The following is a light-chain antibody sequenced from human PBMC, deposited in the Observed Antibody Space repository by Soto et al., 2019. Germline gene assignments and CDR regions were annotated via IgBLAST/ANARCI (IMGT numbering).Light chain of an antibody. J-gene: IGKJ4*01. CDR3: QQYYNWPLT. CDR2: GTS. Sequence: EIVMTQCPATLSVSXXXXXSXSXRASQSVGSDVAWYQQKPGQAPRLLIYGTSTRVTGIPARFSGSGSGTEFTLTISSLQSEDFAVYYCQQYYNWPLTFGGGTKVDIK. CDR1: QSVGSD. V-gene: IGKV3-15*01.